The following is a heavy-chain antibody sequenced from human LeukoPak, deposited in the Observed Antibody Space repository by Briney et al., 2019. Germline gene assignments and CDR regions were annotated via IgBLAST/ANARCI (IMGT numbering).Heavy chain of an antibody. CDR1: GFTFSTYA. Sequence: GGSLRLSCTAAGFTFSTYAMGWARQAPGKGLEWVSGIGSNGVDTYYADSAKGRFTISRDNSKNTVYLQMNSLRAEDTALYYCVRAYTTSGTYPEPWGQGTLVTVSS. CDR2: IGSNGVDT. V-gene: IGHV3-23*01. D-gene: IGHD1-1*01. CDR3: VRAYTTSGTYPEP. J-gene: IGHJ4*02.